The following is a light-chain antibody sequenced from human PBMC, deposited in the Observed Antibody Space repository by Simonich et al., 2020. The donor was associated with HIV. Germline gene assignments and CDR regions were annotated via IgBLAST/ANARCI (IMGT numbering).Light chain of an antibody. CDR3: LQYNTYS. J-gene: IGKJ2*01. V-gene: IGKV1-5*03. Sequence: DIQMTQSPSTLSASVGDRVTITCRTSQSISNWLALYQQKPGKAPNLLIYQASSLKSGVPSRFSGRGSGTEFTLTISSLQPDDFATYYCLQYNTYSFGQGTKLDIK. CDR2: QAS. CDR1: QSISNW.